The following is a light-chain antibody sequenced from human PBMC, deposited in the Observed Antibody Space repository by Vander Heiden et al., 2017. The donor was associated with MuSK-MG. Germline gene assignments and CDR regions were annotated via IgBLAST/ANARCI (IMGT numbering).Light chain of an antibody. CDR1: KLGDKY. J-gene: IGLJ2*01. CDR2: QDS. V-gene: IGLV3-1*01. CDR3: QAWDSSTVVV. Sequence: SYELTHPPSVSVSPGQTASITCSGDKLGDKYACWYQQKPGQSPVLVIYQDSKRPSGIPERFSGSNSGNTATLTISGTQARDEADYYCQAWDSSTVVVFGGGTKLTVL.